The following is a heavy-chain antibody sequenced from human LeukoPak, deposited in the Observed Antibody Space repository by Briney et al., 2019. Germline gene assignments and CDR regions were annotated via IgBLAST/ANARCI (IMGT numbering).Heavy chain of an antibody. Sequence: SEALSLTCIVSGGSFSSYYWTWIRQPPGKGLEWIGYIYYSGSTNYNPSLKSRVTISVDTSKNQFSLKLSSVTAADTAVYYCARSTEHYYYYYGMDVWGQGTTVTVSS. CDR2: IYYSGST. V-gene: IGHV4-59*01. CDR1: GGSFSSYY. J-gene: IGHJ6*02. D-gene: IGHD1-26*01. CDR3: ARSTEHYYYYYGMDV.